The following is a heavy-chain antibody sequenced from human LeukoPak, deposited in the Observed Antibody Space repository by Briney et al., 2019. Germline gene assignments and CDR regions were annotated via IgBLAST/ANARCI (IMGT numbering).Heavy chain of an antibody. J-gene: IGHJ4*02. V-gene: IGHV4-39*02. CDR3: AKRDDSGGNLVDL. Sequence: SGTLSLTCTVSGGSIRSGSHYWVWIRQPPGKGLEWIGSIYYSGGTYYNSSLENRVTISIDTSKNHFSLRLRSLSAADTSVYYCAKRDDSGGNLVDLWGQGTLVTVSS. D-gene: IGHD3-22*01. CDR2: IYYSGGT. CDR1: GGSIRSGSHY.